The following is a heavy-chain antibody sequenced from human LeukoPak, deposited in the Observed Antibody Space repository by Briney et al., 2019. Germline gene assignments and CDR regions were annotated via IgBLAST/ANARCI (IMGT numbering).Heavy chain of an antibody. CDR3: ARQRPIYYYYGMDV. CDR1: GGSISSYY. CDR2: IYYSGST. Sequence: PSETLSLTCTVSGGSISSYYWSWIRQPPGKRLEWIGYIYYSGSTNYNPSLKSRVTISVDTSKNQFSLKLSSVTAADTAVYYCARQRPIYYYYGMDVWGQGTLVTVSS. J-gene: IGHJ6*02. V-gene: IGHV4-59*08.